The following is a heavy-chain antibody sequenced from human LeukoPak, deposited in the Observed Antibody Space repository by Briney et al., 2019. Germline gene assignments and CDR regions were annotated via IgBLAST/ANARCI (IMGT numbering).Heavy chain of an antibody. CDR1: GFTFNTYS. V-gene: IGHV3-48*04. CDR2: VSSSSRTI. CDR3: ARDLGLYDYGGNIDF. D-gene: IGHD4-23*01. J-gene: IGHJ4*02. Sequence: QSGGSQRLSCTASGFTFNTYSKNGVRQAPGKGLEWGSYVSSSSRTIYYADSVKGRFTISRDNAKNSLYLQMNSLRAEDTAVYYCARDLGLYDYGGNIDFWGQGTLVTVSS.